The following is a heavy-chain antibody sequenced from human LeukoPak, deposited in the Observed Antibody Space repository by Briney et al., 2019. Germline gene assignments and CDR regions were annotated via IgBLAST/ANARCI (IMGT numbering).Heavy chain of an antibody. D-gene: IGHD3-10*01. CDR1: GFTFASYG. J-gene: IGHJ4*02. V-gene: IGHV3-74*01. CDR2: INEHGSIT. CDR3: ARDVAGSGSL. Sequence: GGSLRLSCAASGFTFASYGMSWVRQAPGKGLEWVARINEHGSITDYADSVKDRFTVSRDNAWNTLYLQMNSLRAEDTAVYYCARDVAGSGSLWGQGTLITVSS.